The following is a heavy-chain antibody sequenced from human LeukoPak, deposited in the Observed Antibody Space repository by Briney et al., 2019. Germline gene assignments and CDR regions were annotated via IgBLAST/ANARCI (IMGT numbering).Heavy chain of an antibody. CDR2: INPNSGNT. J-gene: IGHJ6*02. V-gene: IGHV1-8*02. D-gene: IGHD5-18*01. Sequence: ASVKVSCKASGYTFTGYYMHWVRQAPGQGLEWMGWINPNSGNTGYAQKFQGRVTMTRNTSISTAYMELSSLRSEDTAVYYCAREYSSYYYYYGMDVWGQGTTVTVSS. CDR3: AREYSSYYYYYGMDV. CDR1: GYTFTGYY.